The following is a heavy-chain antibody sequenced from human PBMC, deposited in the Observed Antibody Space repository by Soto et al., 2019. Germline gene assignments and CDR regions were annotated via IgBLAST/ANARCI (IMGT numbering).Heavy chain of an antibody. CDR2: INHSGST. Sequence: QVQLQQWGAGLLKPSETLSLTGAVYGGSFSGYYWSWIRQPPGKGLEWVGEINHSGSTNYNPSLKSRVTISVDTSKNQFSLKLSSVTAADTAVYYCARGSGNVVVVAATPALSFFDYWGQGTLVTVSS. CDR1: GGSFSGYY. J-gene: IGHJ4*02. D-gene: IGHD2-15*01. CDR3: ARGSGNVVVVAATPALSFFDY. V-gene: IGHV4-34*01.